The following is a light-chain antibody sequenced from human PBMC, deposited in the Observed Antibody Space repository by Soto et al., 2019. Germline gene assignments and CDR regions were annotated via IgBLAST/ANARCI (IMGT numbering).Light chain of an antibody. Sequence: EIVVSQYPTTLSVSPGETVTLSCRASQSVRTNLAWYQHKPGQSPRLLIYGASKRATDFPARFSGSGSGTEFTLTISSLQAEDFAVYYCKQYNVNWTRFCEGT. CDR1: QSVRTN. CDR2: GAS. J-gene: IGKJ1*01. V-gene: IGKV3-15*01. CDR3: KQYNVNWTR.